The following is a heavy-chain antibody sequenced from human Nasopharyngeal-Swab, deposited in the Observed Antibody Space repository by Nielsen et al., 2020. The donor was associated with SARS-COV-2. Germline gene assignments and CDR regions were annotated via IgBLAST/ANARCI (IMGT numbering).Heavy chain of an antibody. D-gene: IGHD3-22*01. CDR2: ISYDGSNE. J-gene: IGHJ4*02. V-gene: IGHV3-30*18. CDR3: AKDYYDSSGYLEYYFDY. CDR1: GFTFSSYG. Sequence: GGSLRLSCAASGFTFSSYGMHWVRQAPGKGLEWVAVISYDGSNEYYADSVKGRFTISRDNSKNTLYLQMNSLRAEDTAVYYCAKDYYDSSGYLEYYFDYWGQGTLVTVSS.